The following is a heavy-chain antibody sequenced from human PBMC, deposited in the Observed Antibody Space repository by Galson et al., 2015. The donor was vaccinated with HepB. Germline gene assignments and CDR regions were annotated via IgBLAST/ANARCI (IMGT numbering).Heavy chain of an antibody. Sequence: SLRLSCAASGFTFRSYAMHWVRQAPGKGLEWVALISYDGRSKYFADSVKGRFTISRDNSKNTLYLQMNSLRVEDTAVYYCAREGYTVGSYHDYWGQGTLVTVSS. CDR2: ISYDGRSK. V-gene: IGHV3-30-3*01. J-gene: IGHJ4*02. D-gene: IGHD1-26*01. CDR1: GFTFRSYA. CDR3: AREGYTVGSYHDY.